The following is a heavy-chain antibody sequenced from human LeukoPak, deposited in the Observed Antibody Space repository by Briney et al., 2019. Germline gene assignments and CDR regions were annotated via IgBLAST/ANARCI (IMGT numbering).Heavy chain of an antibody. J-gene: IGHJ6*03. CDR1: GYSISSGDY. D-gene: IGHD3-16*01. CDR3: ARGGYYYYYMDV. Sequence: PSEALSLACAVSGYSISSGDYWAWIRQPPGMGLEWIVSIYHSGSTYYDPSLKSRVAISVDRSTNQISLKLSSVTAADTAVYYCARGGYYYYYMDVGGKGTTVTVSS. CDR2: IYHSGST. V-gene: IGHV4-38-2*01.